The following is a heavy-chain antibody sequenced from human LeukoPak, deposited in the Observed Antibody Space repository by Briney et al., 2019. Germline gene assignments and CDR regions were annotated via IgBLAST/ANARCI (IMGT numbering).Heavy chain of an antibody. CDR2: ISWNSGSI. D-gene: IGHD4-17*01. CDR1: GFTFDDYA. CDR3: ARDRTVTTNPYYFDY. J-gene: IGHJ4*02. Sequence: GRSLRLSCAASGFTFDDYAMHWVRQAPGKGLEWVSGISWNSGSIGYADSVKGRFTISRDNAKNTLYLQMNSLRVEDTAVYYCARDRTVTTNPYYFDYWGQGSLVTVSS. V-gene: IGHV3-9*01.